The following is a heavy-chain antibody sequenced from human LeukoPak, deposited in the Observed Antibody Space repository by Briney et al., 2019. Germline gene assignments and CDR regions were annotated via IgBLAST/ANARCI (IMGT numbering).Heavy chain of an antibody. Sequence: SETLSLTCTVSGGSISSYYWNWIRQPPGKGLEWIGSISYSGSTNYNPSLESRVTISVDTSKNQISLKLSSVTAADTAVYYCARDQEAYCSSTSCYEYYYYMDVWGKGTTVTISS. CDR2: ISYSGST. V-gene: IGHV4-59*12. CDR3: ARDQEAYCSSTSCYEYYYYMDV. CDR1: GGSISSYY. J-gene: IGHJ6*03. D-gene: IGHD2-2*01.